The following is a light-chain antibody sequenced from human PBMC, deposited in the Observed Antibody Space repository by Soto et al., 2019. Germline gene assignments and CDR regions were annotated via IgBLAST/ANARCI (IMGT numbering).Light chain of an antibody. CDR3: QQYGSSPLT. CDR1: QSVTSSY. V-gene: IGKV3-20*01. Sequence: EIELTQSPGTLSLSPGDRATLSCRASQSVTSSYLAWYQQKPGQAPRLLIYGASSRATGIPDWFSGSGSGTDFTLTISSLGPEDVAVYYCQQYGSSPLTFGGGTKVEIK. J-gene: IGKJ4*01. CDR2: GAS.